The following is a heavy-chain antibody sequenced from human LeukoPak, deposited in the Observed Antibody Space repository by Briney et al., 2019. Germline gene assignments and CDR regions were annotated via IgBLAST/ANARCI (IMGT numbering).Heavy chain of an antibody. Sequence: QPGGSLRLSCAASGFTFRNHAMNWVRQAPGKGLEWVSVISGSGETTYYADSVKGRFTISRDNSQNTLYLQMGSLRGEDTALYYCAKDRGMVGASVRAFDYWGQGTLVTVSS. CDR1: GFTFRNHA. CDR3: AKDRGMVGASVRAFDY. J-gene: IGHJ4*02. D-gene: IGHD1-26*01. CDR2: ISGSGETT. V-gene: IGHV3-23*01.